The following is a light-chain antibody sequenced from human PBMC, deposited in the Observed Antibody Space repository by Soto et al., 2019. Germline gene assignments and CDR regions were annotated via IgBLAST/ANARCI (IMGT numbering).Light chain of an antibody. CDR1: SSNIGGNS. CDR3: AAWDDRLNGVL. J-gene: IGLJ2*01. V-gene: IGLV1-44*01. CDR2: SIN. Sequence: QSVLTQPPSASGTPGQRVTISCSGSSSNIGGNSVSWYQHLPGTAPKLLLYSINKRPSGVPDRFSGSKSGTSASLAISGLMFEAEADYFCAAWDDRLNGVLFGGGTKLTV.